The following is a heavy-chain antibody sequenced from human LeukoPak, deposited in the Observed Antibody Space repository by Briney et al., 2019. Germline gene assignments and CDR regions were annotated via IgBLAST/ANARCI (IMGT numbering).Heavy chain of an antibody. D-gene: IGHD3-16*01. CDR2: ISGGGGST. J-gene: IGHJ4*02. CDR1: GFTFSSYA. V-gene: IGHV3-23*01. CDR3: AKLSRLRGAGYFDD. Sequence: PGGSLRLSCAASGFTFSSYAMSWVRQAPGKGLEWVSGISGGGGSTYYADSVKGRFTISRDNSKNTLYLQMNSLRVEATAVYFCAKLSRLRGAGYFDDWGQGTLITVSS.